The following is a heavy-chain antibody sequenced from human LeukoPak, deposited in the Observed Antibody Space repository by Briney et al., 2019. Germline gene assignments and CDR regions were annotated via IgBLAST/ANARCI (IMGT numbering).Heavy chain of an antibody. D-gene: IGHD6-19*01. CDR1: GFTFSSYS. J-gene: IGHJ3*02. Sequence: GGSLRLSCAASGFTFSSYSMNWVRQAPGKGLEWVSSISSSSSYIHYADSVKGRSTISRDNAKNSLYLQMNSLRAEDTAVYYCARVSDSGWYKDAFDIWGQGTMVTVSS. CDR3: ARVSDSGWYKDAFDI. CDR2: ISSSSSYI. V-gene: IGHV3-21*01.